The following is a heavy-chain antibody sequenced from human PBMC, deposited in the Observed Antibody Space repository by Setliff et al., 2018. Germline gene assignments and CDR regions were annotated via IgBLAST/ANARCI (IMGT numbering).Heavy chain of an antibody. CDR1: GGSISSSNW. CDR3: ARRETYYNFWSGYYAY. Sequence: SETLSLTCAVSGGSISSSNWWSWVRQPPGKGLEWIGEIYHSGSTNYNPSLKSRVTISVDKSKNQFFLKLSSVTAADTAVYYCARRETYYNFWSGYYAYWGQGTLVTVSS. D-gene: IGHD3-3*01. V-gene: IGHV4-4*02. J-gene: IGHJ4*02. CDR2: IYHSGST.